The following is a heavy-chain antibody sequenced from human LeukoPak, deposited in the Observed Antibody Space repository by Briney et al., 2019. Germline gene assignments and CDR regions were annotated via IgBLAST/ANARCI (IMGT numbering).Heavy chain of an antibody. D-gene: IGHD5-18*01. CDR2: IKSDGSTT. CDR1: GLTFHTTW. Sequence: PGGSLRLSCAASGLTFHTTWMHWIRQAPGKGLVWVSRIKSDGSTTTYADSVKGRFTISRDNAKNTLYLQMNSLRAEDTAVYYCARVVDTHFDYWGQGTLVTVSS. V-gene: IGHV3-74*01. J-gene: IGHJ4*02. CDR3: ARVVDTHFDY.